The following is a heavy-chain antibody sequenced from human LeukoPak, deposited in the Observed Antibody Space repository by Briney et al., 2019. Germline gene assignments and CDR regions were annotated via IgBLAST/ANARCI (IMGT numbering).Heavy chain of an antibody. CDR3: ATPLDLNCGGGCYGGMDV. Sequence: GGSLRLSCAASGFTFSSYGMHWVRQAPGKGLEWVAVISYDGSNKYYADSVKGRFTISRDNSKNTLYLQMNSLRAEDTAVYYCATPLDLNCGGGCYGGMDVWGQGTTVTVSS. D-gene: IGHD2-21*02. CDR1: GFTFSSYG. V-gene: IGHV3-30*03. CDR2: ISYDGSNK. J-gene: IGHJ6*02.